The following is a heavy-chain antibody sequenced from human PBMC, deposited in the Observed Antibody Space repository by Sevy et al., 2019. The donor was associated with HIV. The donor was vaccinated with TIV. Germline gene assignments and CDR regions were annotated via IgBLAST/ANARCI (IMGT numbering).Heavy chain of an antibody. CDR3: ARVPTYYYGSRTYFDY. J-gene: IGHJ4*02. Sequence: ASVKVSCKASGYNFASYGFTWVRQAPGKGREWMGWIGVYNGNANSAQKFQGRVTMTTDTSTSTAYMELSSLRSDDTAVYSCARVPTYYYGSRTYFDYWGQGTLVTVSS. CDR1: GYNFASYG. CDR2: IGVYNGNA. V-gene: IGHV1-18*01. D-gene: IGHD3-10*01.